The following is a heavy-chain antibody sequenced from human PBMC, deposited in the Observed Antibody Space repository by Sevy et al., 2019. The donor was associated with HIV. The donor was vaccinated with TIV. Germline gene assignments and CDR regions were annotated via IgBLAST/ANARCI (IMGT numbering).Heavy chain of an antibody. V-gene: IGHV4-4*07. CDR3: ARDLVPGVSEGDDALDI. D-gene: IGHD2-21*02. J-gene: IGHJ3*02. CDR2: IYTTGDT. Sequence: SETLSLTCTVSGGSISNYYWSWIRQPAGKGLEWIGRIYTTGDTNYNPSLESRVTMSVDTSKNQFSLKLNSVTAADTAVYYCARDLVPGVSEGDDALDIWGQGTMVTVSS. CDR1: GGSISNYY.